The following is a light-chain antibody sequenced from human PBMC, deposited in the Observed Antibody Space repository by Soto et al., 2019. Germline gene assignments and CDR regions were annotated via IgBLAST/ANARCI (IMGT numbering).Light chain of an antibody. CDR1: QCIRSY. CDR2: AAS. V-gene: IGKV1-8*01. Sequence: SSRSSPPRHRFTIIFRASQCIRSYLAWYQQKPGKAPKLLIYAASTLQSGVPSRFSGSGSGTDFTLTISRLEPEDFAVYYCQQYGSSGTFGQGSKVDI. J-gene: IGKJ1*01. CDR3: QQYGSSGT.